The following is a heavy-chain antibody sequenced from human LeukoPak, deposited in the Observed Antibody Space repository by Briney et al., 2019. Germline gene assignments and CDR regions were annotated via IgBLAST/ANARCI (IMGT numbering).Heavy chain of an antibody. D-gene: IGHD5-24*01. CDR3: ARGLQENLAWLRAFSAFDI. CDR1: GYTFTSYY. J-gene: IGHJ3*02. Sequence: GASVKVSCKASGYTFTSYYMHWVRQAPGQGLEWMGWISAYNGNTNYAQKLQGRVTMTTDTSTSTAYMELRSLRSDDTAVYYCARGLQENLAWLRAFSAFDIWAKGQWSPSLQ. CDR2: ISAYNGNT. V-gene: IGHV1-18*04.